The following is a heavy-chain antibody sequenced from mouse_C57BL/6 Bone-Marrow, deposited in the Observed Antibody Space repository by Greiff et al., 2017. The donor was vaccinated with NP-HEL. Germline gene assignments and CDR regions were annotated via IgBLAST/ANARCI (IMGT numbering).Heavy chain of an antibody. CDR2: IRSKSNNYAT. J-gene: IGHJ3*01. CDR1: GFSFNTYA. CDR3: VRRGETGAY. V-gene: IGHV10-1*01. Sequence: GGGLVQPKGSLKLSCAASGFSFNTYAMNWVRQAPGKGLEWVARIRSKSNNYATYYADSVKDRFTISRDDSESMLYLQMNNLKTEDTAMYYCVRRGETGAYWGQGTLVTVSA.